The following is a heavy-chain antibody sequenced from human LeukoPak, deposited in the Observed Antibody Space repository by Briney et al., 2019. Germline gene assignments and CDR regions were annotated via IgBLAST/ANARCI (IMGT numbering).Heavy chain of an antibody. CDR3: AAVAGRNWFDP. J-gene: IGHJ5*02. Sequence: ASVKVSCKASGYTFTSYGISGVRQAPGQGLEWMGWISAYNGNTNYAQKLQGRVTMTTDTFTSTAYMELRSLRSDDTAVYYCAAVAGRNWFDPWGQGTLVTVSS. CDR2: ISAYNGNT. V-gene: IGHV1-18*01. CDR1: GYTFTSYG. D-gene: IGHD6-19*01.